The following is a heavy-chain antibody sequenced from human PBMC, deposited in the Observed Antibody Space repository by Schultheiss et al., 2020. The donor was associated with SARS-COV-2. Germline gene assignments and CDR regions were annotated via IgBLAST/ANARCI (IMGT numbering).Heavy chain of an antibody. V-gene: IGHV3-30*14. D-gene: IGHD4-23*01. Sequence: GGSLRLSCAASGFTVSSNYMSWVRQAPGKGLEWVAVISYDGSNKYYADSVKGRFTISRDNSKNTLYLQMGSLRAEDMAVYYCARSFGGYFDYWGQGTLVTVSS. J-gene: IGHJ4*02. CDR1: GFTVSSNY. CDR2: ISYDGSNK. CDR3: ARSFGGYFDY.